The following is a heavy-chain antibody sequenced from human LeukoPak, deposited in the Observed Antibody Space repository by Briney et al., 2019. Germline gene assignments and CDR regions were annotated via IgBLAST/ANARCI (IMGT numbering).Heavy chain of an antibody. J-gene: IGHJ3*02. CDR1: GGSFSGYY. CDR2: IYYSGST. CDR3: ASWNLGYCSGGSCYGRAFDI. D-gene: IGHD2-15*01. V-gene: IGHV4-59*08. Sequence: SETLSLTCAVYGGSFSGYYWSWLRQPPGKGLEWIGYIYYSGSTNYNPSLKSRVTISVDTSKNQFSLKLSSVTAADTAVYYCASWNLGYCSGGSCYGRAFDIWGQGTMVTVSS.